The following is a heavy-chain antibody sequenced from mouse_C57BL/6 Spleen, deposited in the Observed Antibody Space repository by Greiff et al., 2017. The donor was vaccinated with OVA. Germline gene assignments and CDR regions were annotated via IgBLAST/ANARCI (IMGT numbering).Heavy chain of an antibody. J-gene: IGHJ3*01. CDR3: ANYDYDEGFAY. Sequence: VQLQQSGPELVKPGASVKISCKASGYTFTDYYMNWVKQSHGKSLEWIGDINPNNGGTSYNQKFKGKATLTVDKSSSTAYMELRSLTSADSAVYYCANYDYDEGFAYWGQGTLVTVSA. V-gene: IGHV1-26*01. D-gene: IGHD2-4*01. CDR2: INPNNGGT. CDR1: GYTFTDYY.